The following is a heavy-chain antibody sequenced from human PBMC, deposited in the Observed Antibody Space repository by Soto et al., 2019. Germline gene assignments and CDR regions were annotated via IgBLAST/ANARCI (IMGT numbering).Heavy chain of an antibody. CDR3: AKDQCGGDCYSDDAFDI. J-gene: IGHJ3*02. CDR1: GFTFSNYA. Sequence: PGGSLRLSCAASGFTFSNYAMHWVRQAPGKGPEWVAAISYDGSNKYYADSVKGRFTISRDNSKNTLYLQMNSLRAEDTAVYYCAKDQCGGDCYSDDAFDIWGQGTMVTVSS. V-gene: IGHV3-30*18. D-gene: IGHD2-21*02. CDR2: ISYDGSNK.